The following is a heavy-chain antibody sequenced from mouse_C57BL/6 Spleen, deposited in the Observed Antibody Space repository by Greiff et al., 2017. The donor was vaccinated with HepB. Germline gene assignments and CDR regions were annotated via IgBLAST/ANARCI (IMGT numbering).Heavy chain of an antibody. D-gene: IGHD2-4*01. CDR2: IYPGSGNT. CDR1: GYTFTDYY. V-gene: IGHV1-76*01. Sequence: VQLQQSGAELVRPGASVKLSCKASGYTFTDYYINWVKQRPGQGLEWIARIYPGSGNTYYNEKFKGKATLTAEKSSSTAYMQLSSLTSEDSAVYFCARGDDYAEYWYFDVWGTGTTVTVSS. CDR3: ARGDDYAEYWYFDV. J-gene: IGHJ1*03.